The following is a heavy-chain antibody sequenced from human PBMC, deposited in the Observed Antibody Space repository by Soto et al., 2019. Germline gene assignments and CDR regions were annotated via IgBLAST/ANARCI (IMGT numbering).Heavy chain of an antibody. CDR2: IGSDGTVS. CDR3: AKEFRHDNWFFEH. Sequence: ESGGGVVQPGRSLRLSCEVSGFTFSSHGMQWVRQAPGKGLEWVAVIGSDGTVSHYTDSVKGRFTASRDNSKNTLYLQMNSLRVEDTAVYYCAKEFRHDNWFFEHWGQGTLVTVSS. V-gene: IGHV3-30*18. CDR1: GFTFSSHG. J-gene: IGHJ4*02. D-gene: IGHD3-22*01.